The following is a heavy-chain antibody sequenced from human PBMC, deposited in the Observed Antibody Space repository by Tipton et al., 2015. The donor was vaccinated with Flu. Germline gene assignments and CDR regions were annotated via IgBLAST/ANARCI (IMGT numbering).Heavy chain of an antibody. Sequence: QVQLVQSGAEVKRPGASVKVSCKASGYTFTGNYIHWVRQAPGQGIEWMGWINPNSGDTKYAQNFQGRVTMTRDTSISTAYMELSRLTSDDTAMYYCTREGCSSYNCNSCAVDYWGQGTLVTVSS. D-gene: IGHD2-2*01. CDR3: TREGCSSYNCNSCAVDY. CDR2: INPNSGDT. V-gene: IGHV1-2*02. CDR1: GYTFTGNY. J-gene: IGHJ4*02.